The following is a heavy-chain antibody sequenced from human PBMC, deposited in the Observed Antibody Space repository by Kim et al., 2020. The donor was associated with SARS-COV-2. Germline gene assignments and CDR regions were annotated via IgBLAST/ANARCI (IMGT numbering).Heavy chain of an antibody. Sequence: DSDTRYSPSFQGQVTISADKSISTAYLQWSSLKASDTAMYYCARRGYVDYWGQGTLVTVSS. V-gene: IGHV5-51*01. J-gene: IGHJ4*02. CDR2: DSDT. CDR3: ARRGYVDY.